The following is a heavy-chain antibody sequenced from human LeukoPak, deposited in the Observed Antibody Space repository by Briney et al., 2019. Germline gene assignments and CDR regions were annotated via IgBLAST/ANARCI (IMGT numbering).Heavy chain of an antibody. J-gene: IGHJ4*02. CDR2: IYYSGST. CDR1: GGSISSSSYY. Sequence: SETLSLTCTVSGGSISSSSYYWGWIRQPPGKGLEWIGSIYYSGSTYYNPSLKSRVTISVDTSKNQFSLKLSSVTAADTAVYYCARLPYDILTGYYTCFDYWGQGTLVTVSS. V-gene: IGHV4-39*01. D-gene: IGHD3-9*01. CDR3: ARLPYDILTGYYTCFDY.